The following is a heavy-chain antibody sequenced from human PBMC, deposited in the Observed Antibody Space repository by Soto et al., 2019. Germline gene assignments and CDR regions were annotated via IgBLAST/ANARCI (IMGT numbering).Heavy chain of an antibody. V-gene: IGHV1-69*02. Sequence: QVQLVQSGTEVKKPGSSVKVYCKASGGTFRNYPINWVRQAPGQGLESMGSIFPLTDIPDYAQNFQARLTISADKSTSTAYMELSSLTSDDTALYFCARGPLVVLNYFESWGQGTLVSVSS. J-gene: IGHJ4*02. CDR2: IFPLTDIP. CDR3: ARGPLVVLNYFES. CDR1: GGTFRNYP.